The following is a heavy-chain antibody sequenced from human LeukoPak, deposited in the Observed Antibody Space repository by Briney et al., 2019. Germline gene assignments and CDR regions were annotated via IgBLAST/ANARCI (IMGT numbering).Heavy chain of an antibody. Sequence: GASVNVSCKASGYTFTSYGISWVRQAPGQGLEWMGWISAYNGNTNYAQKLQGRVTMTTDTSTSTAYMELRSLRSDDTAVYYCARAPYYYDSSGYSPFDYWGQGTLVTVSS. V-gene: IGHV1-18*01. CDR2: ISAYNGNT. D-gene: IGHD3-22*01. CDR3: ARAPYYYDSSGYSPFDY. CDR1: GYTFTSYG. J-gene: IGHJ4*02.